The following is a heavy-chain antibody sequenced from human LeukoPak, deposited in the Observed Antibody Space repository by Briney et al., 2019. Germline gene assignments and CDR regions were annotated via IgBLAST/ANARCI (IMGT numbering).Heavy chain of an antibody. CDR3: AKQAQVTSHFNDV. CDR2: IYHSGNT. D-gene: IGHD4-11*01. Sequence: SETVSLTCAVSGYSISSGYYWGWIRQPPGKVLEWNGNIYHSGNTYYNPSLKSRVTISVDTSKNQFSLKLSSVTAAYTCANYCAKQAQVTSHFNDVRGKVATVTVSS. J-gene: IGHJ6*04. CDR1: GYSISSGYY. V-gene: IGHV4-38-2*01.